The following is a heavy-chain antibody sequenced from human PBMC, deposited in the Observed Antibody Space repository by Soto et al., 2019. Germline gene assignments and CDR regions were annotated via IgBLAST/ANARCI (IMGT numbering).Heavy chain of an antibody. CDR3: AGFDSSGYYPSYDAFDI. CDR2: IIPIFGTA. Sequence: SVKVSCKASGYTFTGYYMHWVRQAPGQGLEWMGGIIPIFGTANYAQKFQGRVTITADESTSTAYMELSSLRSEDTAVYYCAGFDSSGYYPSYDAFDIWGQGTMVTVSS. D-gene: IGHD3-22*01. J-gene: IGHJ3*02. CDR1: GYTFTGYY. V-gene: IGHV1-69*13.